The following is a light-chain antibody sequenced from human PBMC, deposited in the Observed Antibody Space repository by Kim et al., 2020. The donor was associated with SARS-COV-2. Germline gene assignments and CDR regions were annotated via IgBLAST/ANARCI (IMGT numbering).Light chain of an antibody. V-gene: IGKV3-15*01. CDR3: HQYNDWPPGDT. CDR1: QSVSNN. Sequence: EIVMTQSPATLSVSPGERVTLSCRASQSVSNNLAWYQHKPGQPPRLLIYGASTRATGVPARFSGSGSGTDFTLTVSSLQSEDFAIYYCHQYNDWPPGDTFGQGTKVDIK. J-gene: IGKJ2*01. CDR2: GAS.